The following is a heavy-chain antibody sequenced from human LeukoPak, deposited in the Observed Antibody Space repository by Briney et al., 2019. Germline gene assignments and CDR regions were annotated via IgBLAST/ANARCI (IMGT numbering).Heavy chain of an antibody. D-gene: IGHD6-13*01. Sequence: PGGSLRLSCAASGFTVSSNYMSWVRQAPVKGLEWVSVIYSGGSTYYADSVKGRFTISRDNSKNTLYLQMNSLRAEDTAVYYCARDHIAAASTLYYYGMDVWGQGTTVTVSS. V-gene: IGHV3-53*01. CDR2: IYSGGST. J-gene: IGHJ6*02. CDR1: GFTVSSNY. CDR3: ARDHIAAASTLYYYGMDV.